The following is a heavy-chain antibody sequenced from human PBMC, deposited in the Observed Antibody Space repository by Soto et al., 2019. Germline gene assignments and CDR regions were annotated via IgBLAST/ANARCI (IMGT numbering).Heavy chain of an antibody. CDR1: GYSFSSSW. Sequence: GESLKISCQASGYSFSSSWIGWVRQMPGKGLEWMGIIDPNDSQTIYSPSFQGQATISADKSIDTAYLQWSSLKTSDTAMYYCARHAGNSWKGDYFDYWGQGALVTVSS. CDR3: ARHAGNSWKGDYFDY. J-gene: IGHJ4*02. V-gene: IGHV5-51*01. D-gene: IGHD6-13*01. CDR2: IDPNDSQT.